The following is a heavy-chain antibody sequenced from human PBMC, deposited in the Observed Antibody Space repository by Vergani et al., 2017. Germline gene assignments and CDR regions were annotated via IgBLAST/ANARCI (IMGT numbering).Heavy chain of an antibody. Sequence: QLQLQESGPGLVKPSETLSLTCTISGGSISSSSYYWGWIRQPPGKGLEWIGYIYYSGSTNYNPSLKSRVTISVDTSKNQFSLKLSSVTAADTAVYYCAREVEGDWGFDYWGQGTLVTVSS. CDR1: GGSISSSSYY. CDR3: AREVEGDWGFDY. J-gene: IGHJ4*02. V-gene: IGHV4-61*05. D-gene: IGHD7-27*01. CDR2: IYYSGST.